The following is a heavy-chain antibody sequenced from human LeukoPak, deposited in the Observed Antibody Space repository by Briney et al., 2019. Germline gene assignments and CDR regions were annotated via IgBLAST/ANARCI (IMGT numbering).Heavy chain of an antibody. D-gene: IGHD1-26*01. CDR2: IKQDGSEK. CDR3: ARVDSGSYYAFDY. Sequence: PGGSLRPSCAASGFTFSIYWMSWVRQAPGEGLEWVANIKQDGSEKYYVDSVKGRFTISRDNAKNSLYLQMNSLRAEDTAVYYCARVDSGSYYAFDYWGQGTLVTVSS. J-gene: IGHJ4*02. CDR1: GFTFSIYW. V-gene: IGHV3-7*01.